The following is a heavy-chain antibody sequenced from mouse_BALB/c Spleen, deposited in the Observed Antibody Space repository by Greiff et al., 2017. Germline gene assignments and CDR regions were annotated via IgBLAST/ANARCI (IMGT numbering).Heavy chain of an antibody. D-gene: IGHD1-1*01. CDR1: GFNIKDTY. Sequence: EVQLQQSGAELVKPGASVKLSCTASGFNIKDTYMHWVKQRPEQGLEWIGRIDPANGNTKYDPKFQGKAPITADTSSNTAYLQLSSLTSEDTAVYYCASPLLVRGGNYAMDYWGQGTSVTVSS. V-gene: IGHV14-3*02. CDR3: ASPLLVRGGNYAMDY. J-gene: IGHJ4*01. CDR2: IDPANGNT.